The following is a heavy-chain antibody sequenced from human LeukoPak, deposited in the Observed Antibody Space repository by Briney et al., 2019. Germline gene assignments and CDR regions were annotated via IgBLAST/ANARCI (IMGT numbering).Heavy chain of an antibody. Sequence: GGSLRLSCAASGFTFDDYAMHWVRQAPGKGLEWVSLISGDGGSTYYADSVKGRFTISRDNSKNFLYLQMNSLRTEDTALYYCARKHLESSSWYLPFDYWGQGTLVTVSS. V-gene: IGHV3-43*02. CDR2: ISGDGGST. J-gene: IGHJ4*02. CDR1: GFTFDDYA. CDR3: ARKHLESSSWYLPFDY. D-gene: IGHD6-13*01.